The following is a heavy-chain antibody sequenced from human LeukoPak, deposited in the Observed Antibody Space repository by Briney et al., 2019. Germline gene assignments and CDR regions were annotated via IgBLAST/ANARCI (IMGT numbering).Heavy chain of an antibody. CDR2: ISDSGSTI. CDR3: ASSQLSRDGYNPIDY. CDR1: GFTLSDYY. V-gene: IGHV3-11*01. D-gene: IGHD5-12*01. Sequence: PGGSLRLSCAASGFTLSDYYMSLIRRAPGKGLEWISYISDSGSTIYYANSAKGRFTISRDNAKNSLYLQMSSLRAEDTAVYYCASSQLSRDGYNPIDYWGQGTLVTVSS. J-gene: IGHJ4*02.